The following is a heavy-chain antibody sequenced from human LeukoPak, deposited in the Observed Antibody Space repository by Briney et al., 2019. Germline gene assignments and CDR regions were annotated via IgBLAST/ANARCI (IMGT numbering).Heavy chain of an antibody. J-gene: IGHJ4*02. CDR2: IHYSGST. CDR3: ARGWGSATREALDY. V-gene: IGHV4-59*01. Sequence: PSETLSLTCTVSGGSISSYNWSWVRQTPGEGVEWIGNIHYSGSTNYNTSIKRRVTISVDRSKNQFSLKLNSVPAADTAVYYCARGWGSATREALDYWGQGTLVTVSS. D-gene: IGHD2-2*01. CDR1: GGSISSYN.